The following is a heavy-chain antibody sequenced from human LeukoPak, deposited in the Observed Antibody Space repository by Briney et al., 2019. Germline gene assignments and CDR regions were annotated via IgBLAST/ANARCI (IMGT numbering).Heavy chain of an antibody. Sequence: ASVKVSCKASGYTFTGYYMHWVRQAPGQGLEWMGWINPNYGGTNYAQKFQGRVTMTRDTSISTAYMELSRLRSDDTAVYYCARDELSWYYFDYWGQGTLVTVSS. CDR1: GYTFTGYY. CDR3: ARDELSWYYFDY. D-gene: IGHD1-7*01. J-gene: IGHJ4*02. CDR2: INPNYGGT. V-gene: IGHV1-2*02.